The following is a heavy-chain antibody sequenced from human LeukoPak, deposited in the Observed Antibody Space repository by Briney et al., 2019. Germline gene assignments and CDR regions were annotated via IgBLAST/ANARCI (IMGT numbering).Heavy chain of an antibody. CDR2: MDPNSGNT. V-gene: IGHV1-8*01. CDR1: GYTFTSYD. J-gene: IGHJ5*02. D-gene: IGHD3-16*02. Sequence: ASVKVSCKASGYTFTSYDINWVRQATGQGLEWMGWMDPNSGNTGSAQRFQGRITMTRDTSISTAYMELSSLRSEDTAVYYCARGPLVRLPSSFDPWGQGALVTVSS. CDR3: ARGPLVRLPSSFDP.